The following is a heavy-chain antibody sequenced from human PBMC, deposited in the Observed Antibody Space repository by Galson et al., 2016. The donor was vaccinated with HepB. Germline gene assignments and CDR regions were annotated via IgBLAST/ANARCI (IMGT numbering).Heavy chain of an antibody. CDR1: GFTFSNYA. CDR3: AKAGSGWSGKARYSDL. V-gene: IGHV3-23*01. CDR2: ISGSGGRT. D-gene: IGHD6-19*01. J-gene: IGHJ2*01. Sequence: SLRLSCAASGFTFSNYAMNWVRQTPGKGLEWVTGISGSGGRTFYADSVKDRFSISRDNSKNALYLQMNNLRDEDTAEYFCAKAGSGWSGKARYSDLWGRGTLVTVSS.